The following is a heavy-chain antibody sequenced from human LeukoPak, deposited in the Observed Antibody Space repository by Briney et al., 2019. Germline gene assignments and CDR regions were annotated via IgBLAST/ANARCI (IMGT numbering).Heavy chain of an antibody. V-gene: IGHV3-23*01. Sequence: GGSLRLSCAASGFTFNNYAMSWVRQAPWKGLEWVSAISGSGVTTYYADSVKGRFTISRDNSKNTLYLQMNSLRAEGTAVYYCAKAGLGGVILYYFDYWGQGTLVTVSS. CDR1: GFTFNNYA. CDR2: ISGSGVTT. J-gene: IGHJ4*02. CDR3: AKAGLGGVILYYFDY. D-gene: IGHD3-16*01.